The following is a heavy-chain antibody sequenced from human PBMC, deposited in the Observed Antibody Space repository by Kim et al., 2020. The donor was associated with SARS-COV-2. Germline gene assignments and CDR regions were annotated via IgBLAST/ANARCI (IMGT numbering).Heavy chain of an antibody. V-gene: IGHV7-4-1*02. CDR3: ARDVGKAVSMFDY. D-gene: IGHD3-10*02. Sequence: ASVKVSCKASGYTFSNYAIAWMRQAPGQGFEWMGWINTNTGKPTYARASTGRFVFSLDTSATTVSLLIRSLEPEDTAVYYCARDVGKAVSMFDYWGQGTLVTVSS. CDR2: INTNTGKP. J-gene: IGHJ4*02. CDR1: GYTFSNYA.